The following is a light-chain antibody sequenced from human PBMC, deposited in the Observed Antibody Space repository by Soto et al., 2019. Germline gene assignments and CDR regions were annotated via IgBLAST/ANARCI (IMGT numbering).Light chain of an antibody. J-gene: IGKJ2*01. CDR2: AAY. V-gene: IGKV1-39*01. Sequence: DIQMTQSPSSLSTSVGDRVTITCRASQYINNYLNWYQQKPGKAPKLLIFAAYNVQSVVPSRFSGSGSGTDFTLTISSLQPEDFATYYCQQSYSTPPYTLGQGTKLDMK. CDR3: QQSYSTPPYT. CDR1: QYINNY.